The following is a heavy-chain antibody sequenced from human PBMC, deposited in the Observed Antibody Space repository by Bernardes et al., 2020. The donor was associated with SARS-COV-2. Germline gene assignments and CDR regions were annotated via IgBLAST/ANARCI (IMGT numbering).Heavy chain of an antibody. CDR2: IDWGDDK. J-gene: IGHJ4*02. D-gene: IGHD6-19*01. CDR1: GFSLSTSGMC. Sequence: SGPTLLKPTQTLTLTCTFSGFSLSTSGMCVSWIRQPPGKALEWLALIDWGDDKYYSTSLKTRLTISKDTSKNQVVLTMSNMDPVDTATYYCARTGDDGGWFSFDYWGQGTLVTVSS. V-gene: IGHV2-70*01. CDR3: ARTGDDGGWFSFDY.